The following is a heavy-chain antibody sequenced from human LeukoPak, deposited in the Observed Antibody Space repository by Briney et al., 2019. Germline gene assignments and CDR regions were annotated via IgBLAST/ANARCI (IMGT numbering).Heavy chain of an antibody. D-gene: IGHD2-2*03. V-gene: IGHV3-66*01. CDR1: GFTFSNYE. CDR3: ALDVGTIR. Sequence: QPGGSLRLSCAASGFTFSNYEMHWVRQAPGKGLEWVSVIYSGGSTYYADSVKGRFTISRDNSKNTLYLQMNSLRAEDTAVYYCALDVGTIRWGQGALVTVSS. CDR2: IYSGGST. J-gene: IGHJ4*02.